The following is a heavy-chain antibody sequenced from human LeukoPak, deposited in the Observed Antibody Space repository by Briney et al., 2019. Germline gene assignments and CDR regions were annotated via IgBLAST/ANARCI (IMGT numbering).Heavy chain of an antibody. CDR3: ARDTSSGRGGMDV. Sequence: SVKVSCKASGGSFSSHAISWVRQAPGHGLEWMGRIIPLFTITNAAQNFQGRVTFTADKSTPTLYMELSSLRSDDTAVYYCARDTSSGRGGMDVWGQGTTVTVSS. V-gene: IGHV1-69*04. CDR1: GGSFSSHA. J-gene: IGHJ6*02. CDR2: IIPLFTIT. D-gene: IGHD3-22*01.